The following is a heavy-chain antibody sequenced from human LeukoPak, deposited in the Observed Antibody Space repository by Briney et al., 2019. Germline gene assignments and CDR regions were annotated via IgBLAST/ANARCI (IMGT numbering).Heavy chain of an antibody. CDR2: IFPSGGEI. J-gene: IGHJ4*02. D-gene: IGHD2-8*02. CDR3: ATYRQVLLPFES. V-gene: IGHV3-23*01. Sequence: GGSLRLSCAASGFTFSTFAMIWVRQPPGKGLEWVSSIFPSGGEIHYADSVRGRFTISGDNSKSTLSLQMDSLRAEDTAIYYCATYRQVLLPFESWGQGTLVTVSS. CDR1: GFTFSTFA.